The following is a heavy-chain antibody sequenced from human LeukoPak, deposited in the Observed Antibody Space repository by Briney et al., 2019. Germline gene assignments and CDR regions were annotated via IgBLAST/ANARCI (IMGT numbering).Heavy chain of an antibody. J-gene: IGHJ4*02. V-gene: IGHV3-33*01. CDR2: ISYDGRNK. Sequence: GGSLRLSCAASGFNFSNYGMQWVRQAPGKGLEWVAFISYDGRNKDYADSVKGRFTVSRDNSKNTFYLEMGSLRADDTGVYPCSRSICTGKTCHPDYWGQGTRVTVSS. D-gene: IGHD2-8*02. CDR3: SRSICTGKTCHPDY. CDR1: GFNFSNYG.